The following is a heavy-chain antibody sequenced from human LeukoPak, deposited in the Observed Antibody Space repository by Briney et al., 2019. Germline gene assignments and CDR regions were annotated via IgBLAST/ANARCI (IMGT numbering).Heavy chain of an antibody. D-gene: IGHD5-24*01. Sequence: SETLSLTCAVYGGSFSGYYWSWIRQPPGKGLEWIGEINHSGSTNYNPSLKSRVTISVDTSKNQFSLKLSSVTAADTAVYYCARGRWLQFTVWGRWGQGTLVTVSS. CDR1: GGSFSGYY. CDR2: INHSGST. V-gene: IGHV4-34*01. CDR3: ARGRWLQFTVWGR. J-gene: IGHJ4*02.